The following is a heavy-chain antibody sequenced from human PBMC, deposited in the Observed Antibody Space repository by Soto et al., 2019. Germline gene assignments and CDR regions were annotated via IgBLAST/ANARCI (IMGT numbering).Heavy chain of an antibody. CDR1: GGSISSSSSY. J-gene: IGHJ3*02. Sequence: QLQVQESGPRLVKPSETLPLTCTVSGGSISSSSSYWGWIRQPPGKALEWIGTVSYGGSTYYNPSLKSRVTISVDTSKNQFSLQMKSVSAADTAVYYCASHGGSDNDLWAAFDIWGQGTMVTVSS. V-gene: IGHV4-39*01. CDR3: ASHGGSDNDLWAAFDI. CDR2: VSYGGST. D-gene: IGHD5-12*01.